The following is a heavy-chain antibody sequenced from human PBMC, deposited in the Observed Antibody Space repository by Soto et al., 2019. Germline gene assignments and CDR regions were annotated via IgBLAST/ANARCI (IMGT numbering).Heavy chain of an antibody. CDR3: VRVAGTGDWFDS. CDR2: SRDKAQGYST. D-gene: IGHD1-1*01. CDR1: GFTLSDHY. J-gene: IGHJ5*01. V-gene: IGHV3-72*01. Sequence: EVQLVESGGGLVQPGGSLRLSCTGSGFTLSDHYIDWVRQAPGKGLEWVGRSRDKAQGYSTTYAASVKGRFTTSRDESKNSVYLQMNSLKTEDTAIYYCVRVAGTGDWFDSWGQGTLVSVSS.